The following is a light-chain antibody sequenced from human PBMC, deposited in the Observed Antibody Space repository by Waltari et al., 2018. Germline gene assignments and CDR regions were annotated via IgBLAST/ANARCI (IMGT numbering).Light chain of an antibody. Sequence: QSALTQPASVSGSPGQSITISCTGTSSDVGNYKYVSWYQQKPGKAPKLVIYDVSNRPAWVSYRFSGSKSGNTASLTISGLQAEDEADYYCSSYTSSSSFVFGSGTTVTVL. CDR3: SSYTSSSSFV. CDR2: DVS. CDR1: SSDVGNYKY. J-gene: IGLJ1*01. V-gene: IGLV2-14*03.